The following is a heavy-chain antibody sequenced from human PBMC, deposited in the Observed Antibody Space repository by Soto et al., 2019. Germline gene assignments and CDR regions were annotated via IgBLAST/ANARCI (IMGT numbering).Heavy chain of an antibody. CDR1: GFTFSSYG. Sequence: GGSLRLSCAASGFTFSSYGMHWVRQAPGKGLEWVAVISYDGSNKYYADSVKGRFTISRDNSKNTLYLQMNSLRAEDTAVYYCAKDITGTTIYYYYYGMDVWGQGTTVTVSS. CDR3: AKDITGTTIYYYYYGMDV. CDR2: ISYDGSNK. V-gene: IGHV3-30*18. J-gene: IGHJ6*02. D-gene: IGHD1-7*01.